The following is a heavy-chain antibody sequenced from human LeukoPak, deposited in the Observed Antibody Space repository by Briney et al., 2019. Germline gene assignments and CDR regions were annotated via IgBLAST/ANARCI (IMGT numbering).Heavy chain of an antibody. Sequence: ASVKVSCKASGYTFTGYHMHWVRQAPGQGLEWMGCINSTSGDTYFVENFRGRVTVTRDTSIGATYMELSGLRSDDTAVYYCARDSGTPGTTEWWFDPWGQGTLVTVSS. J-gene: IGHJ5*02. V-gene: IGHV1-2*02. D-gene: IGHD1-1*01. CDR1: GYTFTGYH. CDR2: INSTSGDT. CDR3: ARDSGTPGTTEWWFDP.